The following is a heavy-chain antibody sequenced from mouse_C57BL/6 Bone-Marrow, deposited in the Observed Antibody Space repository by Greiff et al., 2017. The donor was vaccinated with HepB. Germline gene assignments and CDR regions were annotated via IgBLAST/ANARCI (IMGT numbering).Heavy chain of an antibody. D-gene: IGHD1-1*01. J-gene: IGHJ2*01. Sequence: QVQLQQSGAELVRPGASVTLSCKASGYTFTDYEMHWVKQTPVHGLEWIGAIDPETGGTAYNQKFKGKAILTADKSSSTAYMELRSLTSEDSAVYYCTRLSYYYGPDYWGQGTTLTVSS. CDR3: TRLSYYYGPDY. CDR1: GYTFTDYE. V-gene: IGHV1-15*01. CDR2: IDPETGGT.